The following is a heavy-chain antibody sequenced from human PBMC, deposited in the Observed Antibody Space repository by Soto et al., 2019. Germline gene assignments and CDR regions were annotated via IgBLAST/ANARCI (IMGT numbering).Heavy chain of an antibody. V-gene: IGHV3-23*01. Sequence: EVQLLESGGGLVQPGGSLRLSCAASGFTFTRYAMNWVRLAPGKGLEWVSAISGTGYNTYYADSVKGRFTISRDNTKNTLYLQMNSRRAEDTAVYYCAKAGFCSSWSPTYFDYWGQGTLVTVSS. CDR2: ISGTGYNT. CDR3: AKAGFCSSWSPTYFDY. CDR1: GFTFTRYA. D-gene: IGHD6-13*01. J-gene: IGHJ4*02.